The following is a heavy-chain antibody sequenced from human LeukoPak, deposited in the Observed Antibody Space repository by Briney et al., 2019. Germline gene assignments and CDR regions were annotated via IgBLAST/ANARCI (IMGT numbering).Heavy chain of an antibody. D-gene: IGHD1-26*01. V-gene: IGHV3-30*18. CDR3: AKDVAYSGSYYFDY. CDR1: GFTFSSYG. Sequence: GGSLRLSCAASGFTFSSYGMHWVRQAPGKGLEGVAVISYDGSNKYYADSVKGRFTISRDNSKNTLYLQMNSLRAEDTAVYYCAKDVAYSGSYYFDYWGQGTLVTVSS. CDR2: ISYDGSNK. J-gene: IGHJ4*02.